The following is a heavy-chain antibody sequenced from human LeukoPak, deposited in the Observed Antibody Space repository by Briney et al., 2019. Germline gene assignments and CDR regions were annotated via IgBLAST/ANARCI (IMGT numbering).Heavy chain of an antibody. J-gene: IGHJ4*02. CDR2: IIFYSGNT. D-gene: IGHD6-19*01. Sequence: ASVQVSRKACGYTLTRYGISWVRQAPGQGLEWMGWIIFYSGNTNYTQKVQGRVTMTTETSTSTAYMELRSLRSDDTAVYYCARDYSRGDPDYWGQGTLVTVSS. V-gene: IGHV1-18*01. CDR1: GYTLTRYG. CDR3: ARDYSRGDPDY.